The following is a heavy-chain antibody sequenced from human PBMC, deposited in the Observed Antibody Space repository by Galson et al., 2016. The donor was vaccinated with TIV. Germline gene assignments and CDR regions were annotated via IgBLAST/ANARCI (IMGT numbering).Heavy chain of an antibody. J-gene: IGHJ4*02. CDR3: ATERPGAEVDGWGD. Sequence: SVKVSCKAYGNTFTNYYMNWIRQAPGQGLVWMGIINTKGDYSTYAQKFQGRVTMTRDTSTSTVSMELRNLRSEDTAVYYCATERPGAEVDGWGDWGQGTLVIVSS. CDR2: INTKGDYS. D-gene: IGHD3-10*01. V-gene: IGHV1-46*01. CDR1: GNTFTNYY.